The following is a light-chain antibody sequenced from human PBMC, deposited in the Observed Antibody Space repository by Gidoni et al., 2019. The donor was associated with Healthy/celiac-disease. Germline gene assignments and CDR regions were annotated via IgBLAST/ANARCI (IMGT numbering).Light chain of an antibody. J-gene: IGKJ1*01. CDR3: QQYNNWPRT. V-gene: IGKV3-15*01. CDR1: QSVSSN. Sequence: IVQTPSPATLSVSPGERATLTCRASQSVSSNLAWYQQKPGHAPRLLIYGASTRATGIPARFSGSGSGTEFTLTISSLQSEDFAVYYCQQYNNWPRTFGQGTKVEIK. CDR2: GAS.